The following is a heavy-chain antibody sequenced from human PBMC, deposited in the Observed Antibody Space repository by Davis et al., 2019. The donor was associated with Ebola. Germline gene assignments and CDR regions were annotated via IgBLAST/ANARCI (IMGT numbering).Heavy chain of an antibody. Sequence: PGGSLRLSCAASGFTFSSYAMHWVRQAPGKGLEWVAVISYDGSNKYYADSVKGRFTISRDNSKNTLYLQMNSLRAEDTAVYYCAREVRDIVLMVYAILGGNWFDPWGQGTLVTVSS. D-gene: IGHD2-8*01. CDR1: GFTFSSYA. V-gene: IGHV3-30-3*01. J-gene: IGHJ5*02. CDR2: ISYDGSNK. CDR3: AREVRDIVLMVYAILGGNWFDP.